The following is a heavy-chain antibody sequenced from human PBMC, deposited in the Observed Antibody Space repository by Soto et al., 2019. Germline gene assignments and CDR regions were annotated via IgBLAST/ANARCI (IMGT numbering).Heavy chain of an antibody. D-gene: IGHD4-17*01. V-gene: IGHV3-21*01. Sequence: GGSLRLSCAASGFTFSSYSMNWVRQAPGKGLEWVSSISSSSSYIYYADSVKGRFTISRDNAKNSLYLQMNSLRAEDTAVYYCAREEEMTTVTTGRENDAFDIWGQGTMVTVSS. J-gene: IGHJ3*02. CDR2: ISSSSSYI. CDR3: AREEEMTTVTTGRENDAFDI. CDR1: GFTFSSYS.